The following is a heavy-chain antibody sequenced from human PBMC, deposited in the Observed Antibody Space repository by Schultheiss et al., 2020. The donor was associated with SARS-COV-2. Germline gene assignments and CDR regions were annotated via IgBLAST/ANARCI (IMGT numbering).Heavy chain of an antibody. CDR3: ARIPGITGTTYGMDV. Sequence: SGPTLVKPTQTLTLTCTFSGFSLSTSGVGVGWIRQPPGKALEWLALIDWDDDKYYSTSLKTRLTISKDTSKNQVVLTMTNMDPVDTATYYCARIPGITGTTYGMDVWGQGTTVTVSS. CDR2: IDWDDDK. V-gene: IGHV2-70*01. CDR1: GFSLSTSGVG. J-gene: IGHJ6*02. D-gene: IGHD1-7*01.